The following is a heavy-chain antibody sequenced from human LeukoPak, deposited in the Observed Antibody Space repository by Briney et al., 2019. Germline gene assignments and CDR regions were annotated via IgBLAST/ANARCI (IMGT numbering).Heavy chain of an antibody. Sequence: GESLQISCQGSGYSFTSYWIGWVRQMPGKGLEWMGIIYPGDSDTRYSPSFQGQVTISADKSISTAYLQWSSLKASDTAMYYCARRTLTTKGHFDYWGQGTLVTVSS. D-gene: IGHD4-17*01. V-gene: IGHV5-51*01. CDR2: IYPGDSDT. CDR3: ARRTLTTKGHFDY. J-gene: IGHJ4*02. CDR1: GYSFTSYW.